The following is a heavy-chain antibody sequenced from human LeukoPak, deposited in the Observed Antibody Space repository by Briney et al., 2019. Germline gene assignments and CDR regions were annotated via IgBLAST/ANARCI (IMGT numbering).Heavy chain of an antibody. J-gene: IGHJ4*02. CDR2: ISWNSGSI. CDR3: AKGGGSGKYFDY. Sequence: PGGSLRLSCAASGFTFDDYAMHWVRQAPGKGLEWVSGISWNSGSIGYADSVKGRFTISRDNAKNSLYLQMNSLRAEDTALYYCAKGGGSGKYFDYWGRGTLVTVSS. CDR1: GFTFDDYA. D-gene: IGHD3-10*01. V-gene: IGHV3-9*01.